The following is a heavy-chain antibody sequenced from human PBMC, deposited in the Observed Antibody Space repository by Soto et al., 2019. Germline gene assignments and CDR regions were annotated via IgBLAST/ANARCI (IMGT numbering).Heavy chain of an antibody. J-gene: IGHJ5*02. CDR3: ARGAQYYYDSSGYYYVNWFDP. CDR1: GGSISSYY. CDR2: IYYSGST. D-gene: IGHD3-22*01. Sequence: SETLSLTCAVSGGSISSYYWSWIRQPPGKGLEWIGYIYYSGSTYYNPSLKSRVTISVDTSKNQFSLKLSSVTAADTAVYYCARGAQYYYDSSGYYYVNWFDPWGQGTLVTVSS. V-gene: IGHV4-59*12.